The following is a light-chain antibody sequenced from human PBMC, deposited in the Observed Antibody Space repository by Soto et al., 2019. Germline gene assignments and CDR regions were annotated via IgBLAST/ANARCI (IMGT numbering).Light chain of an antibody. J-gene: IGKJ5*01. CDR3: QQYGGSPVT. CDR1: PSVSSRF. V-gene: IGKV3D-20*01. Sequence: EIRLTQSPGTLSLSPGESATLSCGASPSVSSRFQAWYQQQPGRAPRVLIYDASIRVTGGADRCSGSGAGTEFSLTISRLEPEDFIVYYCQQYGGSPVTFGQGTRLAIK. CDR2: DAS.